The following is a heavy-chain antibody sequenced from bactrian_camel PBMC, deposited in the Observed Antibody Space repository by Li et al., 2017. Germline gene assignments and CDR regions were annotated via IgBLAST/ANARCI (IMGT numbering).Heavy chain of an antibody. J-gene: IGHJ4*01. V-gene: IGHV3S53*01. CDR3: AAGPHYYGLGADYYPN. CDR1: GSTLSTYY. CDR2: IARDGTT. Sequence: HVQLVESGGRSVQAGGSLRLDCAASGSTLSTYYMAWFRHVPGQGREGVAAIARDGTTTFAESVKGRFTISDSAGLNGVVLQMNNLKPEDTAIYTCAAGPHYYGLGADYYPNWGRGTQVTVS. D-gene: IGHD2*01.